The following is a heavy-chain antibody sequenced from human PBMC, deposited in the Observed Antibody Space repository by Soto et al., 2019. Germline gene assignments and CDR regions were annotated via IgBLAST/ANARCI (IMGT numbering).Heavy chain of an antibody. D-gene: IGHD5-18*01. V-gene: IGHV3-7*01. CDR1: GFTFISYW. Sequence: WGSLRLSCAASGFTFISYWMIFFRQSPFKWLEWVANIKQDGSEKYYVDSVKGRFTISRDNAKNSLYLQMNSLRAEDTAVYYCARDQGTAMVRGYYYGVDVWGQGTTVTVSS. J-gene: IGHJ6*02. CDR2: IKQDGSEK. CDR3: ARDQGTAMVRGYYYGVDV.